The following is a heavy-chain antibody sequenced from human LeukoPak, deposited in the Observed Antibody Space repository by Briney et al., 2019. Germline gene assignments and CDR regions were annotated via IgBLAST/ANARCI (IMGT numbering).Heavy chain of an antibody. CDR1: GGSITSRNYC. CDR3: ARHPPLNYYDSSGYYFDF. J-gene: IGHJ4*02. CDR2: SYYTGSA. V-gene: IGHV4-39*01. D-gene: IGHD3-22*01. Sequence: SETLSLTCTVSGGSITSRNYCWGWIRQPPGKGLEWIGGSYYTGSAYYNPSLKSRVTISVDTSKNLFSLRLSSVTASDTAVYFCARHPPLNYYDSSGYYFDFWGQGTLVTVSS.